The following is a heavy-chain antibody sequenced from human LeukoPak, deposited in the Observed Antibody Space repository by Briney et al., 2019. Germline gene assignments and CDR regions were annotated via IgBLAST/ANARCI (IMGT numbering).Heavy chain of an antibody. Sequence: ASVKVSCKASGYTFTCYYMHWVRQAPGQGLEWMGWINPNSGGTNYAQKFQGRVTMTRDTSISTAYMELSRLRSDDTAVYYCARDYDDILTGYYDYWGQGTLVTVSS. J-gene: IGHJ4*02. CDR2: INPNSGGT. D-gene: IGHD3-9*01. CDR3: ARDYDDILTGYYDY. CDR1: GYTFTCYY. V-gene: IGHV1-2*02.